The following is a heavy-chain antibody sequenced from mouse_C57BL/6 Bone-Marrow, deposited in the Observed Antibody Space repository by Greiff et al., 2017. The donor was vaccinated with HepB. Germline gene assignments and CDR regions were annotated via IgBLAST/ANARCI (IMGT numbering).Heavy chain of an antibody. V-gene: IGHV7-3*01. CDR1: GFTFTAYY. Sequence: EVQGVESGGGLVQPGGSLSLSCAASGFTFTAYYMSWVRQPPGKALEWLGFIRNKANGYTTEYSASVKGRFTISRDNSQSILYLQMNALRAEDSATYYCASYDGSSSFADWGQGTLVTVSA. D-gene: IGHD1-1*01. CDR3: ASYDGSSSFAD. CDR2: IRNKANGYTT. J-gene: IGHJ3*01.